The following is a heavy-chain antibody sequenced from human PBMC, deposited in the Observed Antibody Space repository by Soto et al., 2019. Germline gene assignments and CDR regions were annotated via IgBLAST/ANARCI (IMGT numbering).Heavy chain of an antibody. Sequence: ASVKVSCKASGYTFTGYYMHWVRQAPGQGLEWMGWINPNSGGTNYAQKFQGWVTMTRDTSISTAYMELSRLRSDDTAVYYCARGSSTSCYRSCNWFDPWGQGTLVTV. D-gene: IGHD2-2*02. J-gene: IGHJ5*02. CDR1: GYTFTGYY. CDR2: INPNSGGT. CDR3: ARGSSTSCYRSCNWFDP. V-gene: IGHV1-2*04.